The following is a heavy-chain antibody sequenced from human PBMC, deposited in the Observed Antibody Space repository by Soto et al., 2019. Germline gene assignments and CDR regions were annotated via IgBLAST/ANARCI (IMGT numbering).Heavy chain of an antibody. D-gene: IGHD4-17*01. J-gene: IGHJ3*02. CDR2: ISGSGGGT. CDR3: VGDYGGLEGFDI. Sequence: EVQLLESGGGLVQPGGSLRLSCAASGITFTKYAMAWVRQAPEKGLEWVSGISGSGGGTYYADSVKGRFTISRDNPKNTLFLQMNSLGAEDTAKYYCVGDYGGLEGFDIWGQGTMVTVS. CDR1: GITFTKYA. V-gene: IGHV3-23*01.